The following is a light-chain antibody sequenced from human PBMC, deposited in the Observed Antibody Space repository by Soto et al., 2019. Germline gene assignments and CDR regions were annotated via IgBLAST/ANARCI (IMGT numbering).Light chain of an antibody. V-gene: IGKV3-20*01. Sequence: EIVLTQSPGTLSLSPGERATLSCRASQSISSSFLAWYQQIPSQAPRLLIYVASSRATGIPDRFSGSGSGTDFTLTISRLEREDFAVYYCQQYDNSPYTFGQVTKLEIK. CDR2: VAS. CDR1: QSISSSF. J-gene: IGKJ2*01. CDR3: QQYDNSPYT.